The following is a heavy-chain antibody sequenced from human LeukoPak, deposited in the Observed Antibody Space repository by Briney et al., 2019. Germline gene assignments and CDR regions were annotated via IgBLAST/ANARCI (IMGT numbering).Heavy chain of an antibody. V-gene: IGHV3-7*01. J-gene: IGHJ4*02. D-gene: IGHD5-12*01. Sequence: PGGSLRLSCEASEFSFSAAWMTWVRQAPGKGLEWVATIKNDGSDKYYVDSVKGRFTLSRDNAENLVYLQMNSLRVEDTAVYYCVNLGYSDGGQGTLVTVSS. CDR2: IKNDGSDK. CDR3: VNLGYSD. CDR1: EFSFSAAW.